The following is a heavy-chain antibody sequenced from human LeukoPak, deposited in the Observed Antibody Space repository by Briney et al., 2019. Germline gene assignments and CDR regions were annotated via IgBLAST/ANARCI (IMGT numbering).Heavy chain of an antibody. V-gene: IGHV3-23*01. CDR3: ARDPNGDYIGAFDF. Sequence: GGSLRLSCAASGFTFNNYAVMWVRQAQGQGLEWVSAITGGGRTYYADSVKGRFTISRDNSKNTLYLQINRLRAEDTARYFCARDPNGDYIGAFDFLGQGTVATVSS. CDR2: ITGGGRT. CDR1: GFTFNNYA. J-gene: IGHJ3*01. D-gene: IGHD4-17*01.